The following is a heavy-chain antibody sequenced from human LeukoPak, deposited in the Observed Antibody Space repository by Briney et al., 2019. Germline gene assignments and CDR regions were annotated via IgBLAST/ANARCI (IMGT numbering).Heavy chain of an antibody. Sequence: SETLSLTCTVSGGSINSGSYYWNWIRQPPGKGLEWIGYIYYSGSTNYNPSLKSRVTISVDTSKNQFSLKLSSVTAADTAVYYCARGDPSGSYYNDAFDIWGQGTMVTVSS. V-gene: IGHV4-61*01. CDR2: IYYSGST. J-gene: IGHJ3*02. CDR3: ARGDPSGSYYNDAFDI. CDR1: GGSINSGSYY. D-gene: IGHD1-26*01.